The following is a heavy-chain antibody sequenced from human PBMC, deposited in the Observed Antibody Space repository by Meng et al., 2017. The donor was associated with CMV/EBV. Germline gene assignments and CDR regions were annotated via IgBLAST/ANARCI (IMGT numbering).Heavy chain of an antibody. CDR3: AKDYYYYAMDV. CDR1: GFTFSRFG. Sequence: GGSLRLSCAAPGFTFSRFGMHWVRQAPGKGLEWVSYIFFDGNKTYYADSVRGRFTILRDVSGTTLYLQMNSLRAEDAAVYYCAKDYYYYAMDVWGLGSTVTVSS. CDR2: IFFDGNKT. J-gene: IGHJ6*02. V-gene: IGHV3-30*02.